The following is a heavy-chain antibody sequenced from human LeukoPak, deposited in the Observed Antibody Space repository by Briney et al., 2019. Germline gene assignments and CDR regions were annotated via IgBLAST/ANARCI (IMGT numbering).Heavy chain of an antibody. J-gene: IGHJ6*02. V-gene: IGHV1-46*01. CDR3: AREIVVVVAPSTSDYYGMDV. CDR2: INPSGGST. CDR1: GYTFTSYY. D-gene: IGHD2-15*01. Sequence: ASVKVSCKASGYTFTSYYVHWVRQAPGQGLEWMGIINPSGGSTSYAQKFQGRVTMTGDTSTSTVYMELSSLRSEDTAVYYCAREIVVVVAPSTSDYYGMDVWGQGTTVTVSS.